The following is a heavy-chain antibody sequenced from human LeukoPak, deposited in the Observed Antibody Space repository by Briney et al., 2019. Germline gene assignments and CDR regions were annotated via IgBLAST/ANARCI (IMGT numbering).Heavy chain of an antibody. CDR3: ATDPNPYSSTSGYFDF. J-gene: IGHJ4*02. Sequence: SVKVSCKASGGTFSSYAISWVRQAPGQGLEWMGGIIPIFGTANYAQKFQGRVTITADESSNTASLDLSSLTSEDTAVYYCATDPNPYSSTSGYFDFWGQGTLVTVSS. V-gene: IGHV1-69*13. CDR1: GGTFSSYA. D-gene: IGHD6-13*01. CDR2: IIPIFGTA.